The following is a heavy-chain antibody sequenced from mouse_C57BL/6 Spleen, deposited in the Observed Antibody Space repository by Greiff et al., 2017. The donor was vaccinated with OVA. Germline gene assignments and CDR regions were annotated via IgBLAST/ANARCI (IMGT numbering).Heavy chain of an antibody. D-gene: IGHD1-1*01. CDR1: GYTFTSYW. CDR3: AREITTIAAVYAMDY. J-gene: IGHJ4*01. V-gene: IGHV1-55*01. Sequence: VQLQQPGAELVKPGASVKMSCKASGYTFTSYWITWVKQRPGQGLEWIGDIYPGSGSTNYNEKFKSKATLTVDTSSSTAYMQLSSLTSEDSAVEYCAREITTIAAVYAMDYWGQGTSVTVSA. CDR2: IYPGSGST.